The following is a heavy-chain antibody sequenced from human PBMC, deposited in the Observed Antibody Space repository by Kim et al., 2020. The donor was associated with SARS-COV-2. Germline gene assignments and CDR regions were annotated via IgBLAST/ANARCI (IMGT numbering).Heavy chain of an antibody. J-gene: IGHJ2*01. CDR3: ARAVAPLVGPNWYFDL. D-gene: IGHD6-19*01. V-gene: IGHV1-3*01. Sequence: KCQGRVTITRDPSASTAYMELSSLRSEDTAVYYCARAVAPLVGPNWYFDLWGRGTLVTVSS.